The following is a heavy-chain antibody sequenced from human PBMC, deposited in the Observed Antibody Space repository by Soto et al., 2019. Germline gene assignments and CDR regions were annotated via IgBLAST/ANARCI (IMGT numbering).Heavy chain of an antibody. Sequence: QVQLVQSGAEVKKPGSSVKVSCKASGGTFSSYTISWVRQAPGQGLEWMGRIIPILGIANYAQKFQGRVTITADKSTSTAYMELSSLRSEDTAVYYCARSGGITYYDILTGYLDYWGHGTLVTVSS. CDR2: IIPILGIA. V-gene: IGHV1-69*02. J-gene: IGHJ4*01. CDR1: GGTFSSYT. CDR3: ARSGGITYYDILTGYLDY. D-gene: IGHD3-9*01.